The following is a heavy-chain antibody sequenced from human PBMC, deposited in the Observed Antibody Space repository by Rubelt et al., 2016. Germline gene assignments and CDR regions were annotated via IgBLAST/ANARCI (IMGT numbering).Heavy chain of an antibody. D-gene: IGHD1-1*01. CDR1: GGSISSTTYY. Sequence: QLQLQESGPGLVEPSETLSLTCTVSGGSISSTTYYWGWIRQPPGKGLEWIGPIYYSGSTFYNPSLKSRVTISVDTSKNQFSLKLSSVTAADTAVYYCARVTYTGNYGRGWFDPWGQGTLVTVSS. J-gene: IGHJ5*02. V-gene: IGHV4-39*01. CDR3: ARVTYTGNYGRGWFDP. CDR2: IYYSGST.